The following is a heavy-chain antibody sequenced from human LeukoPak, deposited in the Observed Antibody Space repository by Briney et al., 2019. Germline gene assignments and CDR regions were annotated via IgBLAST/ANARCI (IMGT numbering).Heavy chain of an antibody. CDR2: IYSGGST. J-gene: IGHJ6*02. D-gene: IGHD1-14*01. V-gene: IGHV3-53*04. CDR3: ARDWIRYPYYGMDV. CDR1: GFTVSSNY. Sequence: GGSLRLSCAASGFTVSSNYMSWVRQAPGKGLEWVSVIYSGGSTYYADSVKGRFTISRHNSKNTPYLQMNSLRAEDTAVYYCARDWIRYPYYGMDVWGQGTTVTVSS.